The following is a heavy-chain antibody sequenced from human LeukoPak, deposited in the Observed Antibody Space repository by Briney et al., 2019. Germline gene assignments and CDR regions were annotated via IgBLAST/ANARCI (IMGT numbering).Heavy chain of an antibody. CDR2: IYYSGST. CDR3: AGLYGSGSYYGY. Sequence: SETLSLTCTVSGGSISSYYWSWIRQPAGKGLEWIGNIYYSGSTYYKPSLKSRVTISVDTSKNQFSLKLSSVTAADTAVYYCAGLYGSGSYYGYWGQGTLVTVSS. V-gene: IGHV4-59*04. CDR1: GGSISSYY. D-gene: IGHD3-10*01. J-gene: IGHJ4*02.